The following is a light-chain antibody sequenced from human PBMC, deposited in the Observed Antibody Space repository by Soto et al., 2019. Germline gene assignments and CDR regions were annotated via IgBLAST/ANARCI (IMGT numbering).Light chain of an antibody. CDR3: QQYNSYSAT. CDR2: KAS. V-gene: IGKV1-5*03. J-gene: IGKJ2*01. Sequence: DIRMTQSPSTLSASVGDRVTITCRASQTISSWLAWYQQKPGKAPKLLIYKASTLETGVPSRFSGSGSGTEFTLTISSRQPDDFATYYCQQYNSYSATFGQGTKLEIK. CDR1: QTISSW.